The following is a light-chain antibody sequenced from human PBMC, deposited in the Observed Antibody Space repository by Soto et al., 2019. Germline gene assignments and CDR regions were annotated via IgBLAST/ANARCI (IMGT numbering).Light chain of an antibody. V-gene: IGKV1-5*01. CDR2: DAS. Sequence: DIQMTQSPSTLDASVGDRVTITCRVSQTISSWLAWYRQKPGKAPDLLIYDASKLQSGVPASFSGSESGTEFTLTISSLQSEDFAVYYCQQYNNWPPKTFGQGTKVDIK. J-gene: IGKJ1*01. CDR3: QQYNNWPPKT. CDR1: QTISSW.